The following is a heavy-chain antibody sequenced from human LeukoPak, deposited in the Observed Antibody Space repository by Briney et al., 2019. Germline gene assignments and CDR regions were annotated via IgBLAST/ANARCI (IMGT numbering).Heavy chain of an antibody. Sequence: SETLSLPCTVSGGSISSYYWSCFRQPPGKGLEWIGYISYSGSTNYNPSLKSRVTMSVDTSKNQFSLKLSSVTAADTAVYYCARRRSYVGEFDYWGQGTLVTVSS. CDR3: ARRRSYVGEFDY. V-gene: IGHV4-59*01. D-gene: IGHD3-16*01. J-gene: IGHJ4*02. CDR2: ISYSGST. CDR1: GGSISSYY.